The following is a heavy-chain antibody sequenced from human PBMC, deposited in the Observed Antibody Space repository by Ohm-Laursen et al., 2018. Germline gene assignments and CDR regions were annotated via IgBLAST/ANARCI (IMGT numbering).Heavy chain of an antibody. Sequence: SLRLSCTASGFTFSSYAMSWVRQAPGKGLEWVSAISGSGGSTYYADSVKGRFTISRDNSKNTLYLQMNSLRAEDTAVYYCATRAVDTAMVRVDYWGQGTLVTVSS. CDR1: GFTFSSYA. CDR2: ISGSGGST. J-gene: IGHJ4*02. D-gene: IGHD5-18*01. V-gene: IGHV3-23*01. CDR3: ATRAVDTAMVRVDY.